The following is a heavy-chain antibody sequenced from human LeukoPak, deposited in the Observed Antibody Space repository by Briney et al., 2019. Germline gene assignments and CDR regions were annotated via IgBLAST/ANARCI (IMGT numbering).Heavy chain of an antibody. V-gene: IGHV3-72*01. CDR3: ARGAVAGTNWYFDY. CDR1: GFIFSDHY. D-gene: IGHD6-19*01. CDR2: IRNKVRGYTT. Sequence: GGSLRLSCAASGFIFSDHYMDWVRQAPGRGLEWVARIRNKVRGYTTEYAASVQGRFTISRDDSSNSLYLQMSSLKTEDTAAYFCARGAVAGTNWYFDYWGQGTLVAVSS. J-gene: IGHJ4*02.